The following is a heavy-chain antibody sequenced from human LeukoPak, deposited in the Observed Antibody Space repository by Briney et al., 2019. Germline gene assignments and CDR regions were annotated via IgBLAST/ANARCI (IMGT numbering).Heavy chain of an antibody. V-gene: IGHV3-23*01. J-gene: IGHJ6*02. CDR3: ARSMTTNYGMDV. CDR1: GFTFSNYA. CDR2: VSGSGGGT. D-gene: IGHD4-17*01. Sequence: PGGSLRLSCAASGFTFSNYAMSWVRQAPGKGLEWVSDVSGSGGGTYYADSVKGRFTISRDNAKNSLYLQMNSLRAEDTAVYYCARSMTTNYGMDVWGQGTTVTVSS.